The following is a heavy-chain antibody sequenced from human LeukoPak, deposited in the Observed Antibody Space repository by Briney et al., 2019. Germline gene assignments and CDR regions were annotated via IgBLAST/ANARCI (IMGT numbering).Heavy chain of an antibody. CDR2: IYYSGST. Sequence: SQTLSLTCTVSGGSISSGDYYWSWIRQPPGKGLEWIGYIYYSGSTYYNPFLKSRVTISVDTSKNQFSLKLSSVTAADTAVYYCARAVAARPYYYYGMDVWGQGTTVTVSS. CDR3: ARAVAARPYYYYGMDV. V-gene: IGHV4-30-4*01. J-gene: IGHJ6*02. D-gene: IGHD6-6*01. CDR1: GGSISSGDYY.